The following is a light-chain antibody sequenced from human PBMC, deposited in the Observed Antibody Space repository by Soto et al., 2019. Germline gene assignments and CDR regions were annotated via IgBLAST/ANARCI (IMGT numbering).Light chain of an antibody. Sequence: EIVLTHSPGTLSLSPGERATLSCRASQTISNNYLAWYQQKPGQGPRLVIYGASSRATGIPDRFSASGSGTDFTLTISTLEPEDVAVYFCLQYSSSPLTFGQGTKVDIK. CDR3: LQYSSSPLT. J-gene: IGKJ1*01. V-gene: IGKV3-20*01. CDR1: QTISNNY. CDR2: GAS.